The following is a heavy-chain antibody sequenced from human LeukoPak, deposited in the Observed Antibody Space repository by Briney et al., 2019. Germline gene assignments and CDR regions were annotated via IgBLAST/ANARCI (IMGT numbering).Heavy chain of an antibody. CDR2: IWYGGSNK. CDR3: AKDRGYCSSTSCHTPPFDY. CDR1: GFTFSSYG. J-gene: IGHJ4*02. D-gene: IGHD2-2*01. Sequence: GGSLRLSCAASGFTFSSYGMHWVRQAPGKGLEWVAVIWYGGSNKYYADSVKGRFTISRDNSKNTLYLQMNSLRAEDTAVYYCAKDRGYCSSTSCHTPPFDYWGQGTLVTVSS. V-gene: IGHV3-33*06.